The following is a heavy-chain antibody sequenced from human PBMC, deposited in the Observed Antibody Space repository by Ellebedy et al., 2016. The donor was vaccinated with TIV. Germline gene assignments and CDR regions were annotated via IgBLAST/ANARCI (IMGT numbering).Heavy chain of an antibody. CDR2: ISGSGGST. Sequence: GESLKISCAASGFTFSSYAMSWVRQAPGKGLEWVSAISGSGGSTYYADSVKGRFTISRDNSKNTLYLQMNSLRAEDTAVYYCAKGLWGDGYNFGADFDYWGQGTLVTVSS. J-gene: IGHJ4*02. D-gene: IGHD5-24*01. CDR3: AKGLWGDGYNFGADFDY. CDR1: GFTFSSYA. V-gene: IGHV3-23*01.